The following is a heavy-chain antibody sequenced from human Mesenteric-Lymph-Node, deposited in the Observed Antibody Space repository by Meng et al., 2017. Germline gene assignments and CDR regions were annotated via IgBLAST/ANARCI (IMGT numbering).Heavy chain of an antibody. V-gene: IGHV1-24*01. D-gene: IGHD2-2*01. CDR3: ATVARCSSTNCYEYWFDP. J-gene: IGHJ5*02. Sequence: ASVKVSCKVSGYTLTELSMHWVRQAPGKGLEWMGGFDPEDGETIYAQKFQGRVTMTEDTSTDTAYMEQSSLRSEDTAVYYCATVARCSSTNCYEYWFDPWGQGTLVTVSS. CDR2: FDPEDGET. CDR1: GYTLTELS.